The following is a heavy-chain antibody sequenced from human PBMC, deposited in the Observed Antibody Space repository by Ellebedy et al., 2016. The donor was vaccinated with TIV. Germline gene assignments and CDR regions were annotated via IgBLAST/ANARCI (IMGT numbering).Heavy chain of an antibody. CDR3: ARDPLRSGGRRGDAFDI. CDR1: GGSISSGDYY. V-gene: IGHV4-31*03. Sequence: MPSETLSLTCTVSGGSISSGDYYWNWIRQHPGKGLEWIGYIYDSGITYYNPFLKSRITISVDTSKNQFSLKLSSVTAADTAVYYCARDPLRSGGRRGDAFDIWGQGTMVTVSS. J-gene: IGHJ3*02. D-gene: IGHD2-15*01. CDR2: IYDSGIT.